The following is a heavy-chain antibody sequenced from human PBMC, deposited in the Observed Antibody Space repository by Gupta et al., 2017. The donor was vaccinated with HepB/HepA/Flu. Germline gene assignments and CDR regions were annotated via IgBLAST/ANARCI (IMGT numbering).Heavy chain of an antibody. CDR1: GFTFSDYS. D-gene: IGHD3-3*01. CDR2: ISDSGYVI. CDR3: ARRNDFWSGYHNFDI. Sequence: QVQLVESGGGLVKPGGSLRLYCEAYGFTFSDYSITWIRQAPGAGLGWLSDISDSGYVIQYADSVRGRFTISRDNDKNSLYLQLTSLRAEDTAVYYCARRNDFWSGYHNFDIWGQGTMVTVSS. J-gene: IGHJ3*02. V-gene: IGHV3-11*01.